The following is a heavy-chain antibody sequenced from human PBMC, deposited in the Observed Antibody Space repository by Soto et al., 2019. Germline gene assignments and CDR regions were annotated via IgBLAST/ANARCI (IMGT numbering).Heavy chain of an antibody. CDR1: GGSFSGCY. CDR2: INHSGST. Sequence: SQTLSLTCAVYGGSFSGCYWSWIRQPPGKGLEWIGEINHSGSTNYNPSLKSRVTISVDTSKNQFSLKLSSVTAADTAVYYCATMQGDIVAPSDDGMDVWGQGTTVTVS. V-gene: IGHV4-34*01. J-gene: IGHJ6*02. CDR3: ATMQGDIVAPSDDGMDV. D-gene: IGHD5-12*01.